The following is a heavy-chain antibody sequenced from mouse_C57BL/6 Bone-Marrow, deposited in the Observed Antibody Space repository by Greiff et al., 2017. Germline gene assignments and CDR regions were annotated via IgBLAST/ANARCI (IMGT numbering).Heavy chain of an antibody. Sequence: VQLQQSGAELVKPGASVKMSCKASGYSFTTYPIEWMKQNHGKSLEWIGNFYPYNDDTKYNEKFKGKATLTVEKSSNTVYLELRRLTSDDSAVYNCERSSTFFYSFDYWGQGTTLTVSS. V-gene: IGHV1-47*01. D-gene: IGHD5-1*01. J-gene: IGHJ2*01. CDR3: ERSSTFFYSFDY. CDR1: GYSFTTYP. CDR2: FYPYNDDT.